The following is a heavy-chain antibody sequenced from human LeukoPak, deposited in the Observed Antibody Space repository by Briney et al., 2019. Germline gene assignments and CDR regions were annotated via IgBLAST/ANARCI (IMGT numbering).Heavy chain of an antibody. CDR3: ARNDYGDC. V-gene: IGHV3-7*01. Sequence: GGSLRLSCAASGFTFSDYYMSWIRQAPGKGLEWVANIKQDGSEKYYVDSVKGRFTISRDNAKNSLYLQMNSLRAEDTAVYYCARNDYGDCWGQGTLVTVSS. CDR2: IKQDGSEK. CDR1: GFTFSDYY. J-gene: IGHJ4*02.